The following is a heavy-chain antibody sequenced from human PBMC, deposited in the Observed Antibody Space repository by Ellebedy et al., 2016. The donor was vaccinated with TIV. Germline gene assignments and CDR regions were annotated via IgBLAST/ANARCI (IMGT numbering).Heavy chain of an antibody. Sequence: GGSLRLSCAASGFSVNSYSMNWVRQAPGKGLEWVSYISSRSSTIYYADSVKGRFTISRDNAKNSLYLQMNSLRAEDTAVYYCARGGAVAPFDYWGQGTLVTVSS. D-gene: IGHD6-19*01. CDR2: ISSRSSTI. CDR3: ARGGAVAPFDY. V-gene: IGHV3-48*04. CDR1: GFSVNSYS. J-gene: IGHJ4*02.